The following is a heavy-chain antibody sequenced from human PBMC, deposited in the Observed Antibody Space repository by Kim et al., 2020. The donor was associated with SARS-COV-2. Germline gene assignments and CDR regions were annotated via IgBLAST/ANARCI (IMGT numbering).Heavy chain of an antibody. CDR2: ISSSSPI. CDR1: GFTFSSYS. V-gene: IGHV3-48*04. D-gene: IGHD3-22*01. Sequence: GGSLRLSCAASGFTFSSYSMSWVRQTPGKGLEWVSSISSSSPINYADSVKGRFTISRDNAKNSLYLQMNSLRAEDMAVYYCARDYGGYYPYFDYWGQGTL. J-gene: IGHJ4*02. CDR3: ARDYGGYYPYFDY.